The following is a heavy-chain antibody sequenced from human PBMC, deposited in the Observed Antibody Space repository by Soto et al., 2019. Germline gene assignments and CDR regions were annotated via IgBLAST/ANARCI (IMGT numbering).Heavy chain of an antibody. Sequence: ASVKVSCKASGYTFTSYGISWVRQAPGQGLEWMGWISAYNGNTNYAQKLQGRVTMTPDTSTSTAYMELRSLRSDDTAVYYCARALEIAVATDGAFDIWGQGTMVTVSS. CDR2: ISAYNGNT. D-gene: IGHD6-19*01. CDR3: ARALEIAVATDGAFDI. V-gene: IGHV1-18*01. J-gene: IGHJ3*02. CDR1: GYTFTSYG.